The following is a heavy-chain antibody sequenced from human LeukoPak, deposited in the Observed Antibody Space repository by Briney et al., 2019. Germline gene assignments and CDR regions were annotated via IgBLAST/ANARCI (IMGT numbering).Heavy chain of an antibody. Sequence: QPGGSLRLSCAASGFTFSTNWMIWLRQAPEKGLEWVANIKEDGSATYYVDSVKGRFTISRDNAKNSLYLQMNSLRAEDTAIYYCARGGTRSPIDWGPGTLVTVSS. V-gene: IGHV3-7*01. J-gene: IGHJ4*02. CDR3: ARGGTRSPID. CDR2: IKEDGSAT. D-gene: IGHD2/OR15-2a*01. CDR1: GFTFSTNW.